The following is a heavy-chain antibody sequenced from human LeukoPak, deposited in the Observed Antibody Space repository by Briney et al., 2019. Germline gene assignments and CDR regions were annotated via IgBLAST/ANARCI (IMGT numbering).Heavy chain of an antibody. CDR1: GYTFTSYY. CDR2: INPSGSST. CDR3: AREFKNSNDHDY. V-gene: IGHV1-46*01. D-gene: IGHD4-11*01. J-gene: IGHJ4*02. Sequence: ASVTVSFKAFGYTFTSYYMHWVRQAPGQGLEWMGIINPSGSSTSYAQKFQGRVTMTRDMSTSTVYMELSSLRSEDTAVYYCAREFKNSNDHDYWGQGTLVTVSS.